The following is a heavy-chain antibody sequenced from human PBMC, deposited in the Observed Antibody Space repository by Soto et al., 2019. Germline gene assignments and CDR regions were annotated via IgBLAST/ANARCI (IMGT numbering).Heavy chain of an antibody. D-gene: IGHD3-10*01. CDR1: GFTFSSYG. CDR3: AKIAYGSGSSNDY. V-gene: IGHV3-30*18. Sequence: QVQLVESGGGVVQPGRSLRLSCAASGFTFSSYGMHWVRQAPGKGLEWVAVISYDGSNKYYADSVKGRFTISRDNSNNTLYLQMNSLRAEDTAVYYCAKIAYGSGSSNDYWGQGTLVTVSS. J-gene: IGHJ4*02. CDR2: ISYDGSNK.